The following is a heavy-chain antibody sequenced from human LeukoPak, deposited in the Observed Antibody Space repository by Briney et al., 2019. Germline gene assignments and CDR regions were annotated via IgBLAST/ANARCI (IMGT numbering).Heavy chain of an antibody. Sequence: GGSLRLSCEGSGFTFSNYWMSWVRQAPGKGLEWVSTISGSGTSTYYADSVKGRFTFSRDNSKNTLYLQMNSLRAEDTAVYYCARFVTWVTPDYWGQGTLVTVSS. CDR2: ISGSGTST. CDR3: ARFVTWVTPDY. CDR1: GFTFSNYW. V-gene: IGHV3-23*01. J-gene: IGHJ4*02. D-gene: IGHD4-23*01.